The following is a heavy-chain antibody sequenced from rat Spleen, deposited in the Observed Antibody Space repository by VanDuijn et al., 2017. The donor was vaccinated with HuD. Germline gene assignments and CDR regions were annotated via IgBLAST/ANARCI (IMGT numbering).Heavy chain of an antibody. CDR2: ISSDGRRN. CDR3: ARRHYGYTGHYWYFDF. J-gene: IGHJ1*01. D-gene: IGHD1-9*01. V-gene: IGHV5-29*01. CDR1: GFTFSDYY. Sequence: EVQLVESDGGLVQPGRSLKLSCAASGFTFSDYYMARVRQAPAKGLEWVATISSDGRRNYYRDSVKGRFTISRDNAKSTLSLQMDSLRSEDTATYYCARRHYGYTGHYWYFDFWGPGTMVTVSS.